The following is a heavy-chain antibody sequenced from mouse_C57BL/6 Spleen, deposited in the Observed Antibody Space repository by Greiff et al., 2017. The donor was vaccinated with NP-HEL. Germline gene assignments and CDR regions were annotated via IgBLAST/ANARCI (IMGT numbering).Heavy chain of an antibody. CDR2: IYPGDGDT. CDR1: GYAFSSYW. D-gene: IGHD1-1*01. Sequence: VQLQQSGAELVKPGASVKISCKASGYAFSSYWMNWVKQRPGKGLEWIGQIYPGDGDTNYNGKFKGKATLTADKSSSTAYMQLSSLTSEDSAVYFCARDEAYYYGSSYVDYWGQGTTLTVSS. V-gene: IGHV1-80*01. J-gene: IGHJ2*01. CDR3: ARDEAYYYGSSYVDY.